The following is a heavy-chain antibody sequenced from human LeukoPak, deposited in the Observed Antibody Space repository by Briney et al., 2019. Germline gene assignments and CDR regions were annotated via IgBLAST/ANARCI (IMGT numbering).Heavy chain of an antibody. CDR2: IIPILGIA. J-gene: IGHJ5*02. V-gene: IGHV1-69*04. CDR3: ARSSVAGGWFDP. Sequence: ASVKVSCKASGGTFSSYAISWVRQAPGQGLEWMGRIIPILGIANYAQKFQGRVTITADKSTSTAYMELSSLRSEDTAVYYCARSSVAGGWFDPWGQGTLVTVSS. D-gene: IGHD6-19*01. CDR1: GGTFSSYA.